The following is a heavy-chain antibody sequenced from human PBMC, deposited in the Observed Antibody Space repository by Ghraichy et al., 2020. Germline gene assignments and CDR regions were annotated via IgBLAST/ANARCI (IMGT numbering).Heavy chain of an antibody. CDR3: ARDRYYGSGSPAPSFDY. CDR1: GFTVSSNY. CDR2: IYSGGST. J-gene: IGHJ4*02. V-gene: IGHV3-66*01. D-gene: IGHD3-10*01. Sequence: GESLNISCAASGFTVSSNYMSWVRQAPGKGLEWVSVIYSGGSTYYADSVKGRFTISRDNSKNTLYLQMNSLRAEDTAVYYCARDRYYGSGSPAPSFDYWGQGTLVTVSS.